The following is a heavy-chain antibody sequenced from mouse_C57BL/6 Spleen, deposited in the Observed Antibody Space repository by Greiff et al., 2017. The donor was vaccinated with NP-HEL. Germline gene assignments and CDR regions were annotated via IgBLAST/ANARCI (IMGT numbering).Heavy chain of an antibody. Sequence: QVQLQQSGAELARPGASVKMSCKASGYTFTSYTMHWVKQRPGQGLEWIGYINPSSGYTKYNQKFKDKATLTADKSSSTAYMQLSSLTSEDSAVYYCAREKEDYDYAYAMDYWGQGTSVTVSS. V-gene: IGHV1-4*01. D-gene: IGHD2-4*01. J-gene: IGHJ4*01. CDR1: GYTFTSYT. CDR2: INPSSGYT. CDR3: AREKEDYDYAYAMDY.